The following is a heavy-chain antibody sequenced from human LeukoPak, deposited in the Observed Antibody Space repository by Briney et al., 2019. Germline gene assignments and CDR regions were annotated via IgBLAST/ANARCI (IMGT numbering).Heavy chain of an antibody. CDR2: IRYDGSNK. J-gene: IGHJ6*03. D-gene: IGHD3-10*01. V-gene: IGHV3-30*02. Sequence: GASLRLSCAASGFTFSSYGMQWVRQPPGKGLEWVAFIRYDGSNKYYADSVKGRFTISRDNSKNTLYMQMNSLRAEDTAVYYCAKGGRWFGESDYYYMDVWGKGTTVTVSS. CDR3: AKGGRWFGESDYYYMDV. CDR1: GFTFSSYG.